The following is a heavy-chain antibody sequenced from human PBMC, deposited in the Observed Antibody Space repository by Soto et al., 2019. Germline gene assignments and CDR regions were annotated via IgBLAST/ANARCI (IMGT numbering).Heavy chain of an antibody. CDR2: IWYDGSNK. CDR1: GFTFSSYG. Sequence: GESLRLSCAASGFTFSSYGMHWVRQAPGKGLERVAVIWYDGSNKYYADSVKGRFTISRDNSKNTLFLQMNSLRVEDTALYDCATDAGGSPFDYWGQGTLVTVSS. V-gene: IGHV3-33*01. J-gene: IGHJ4*02. D-gene: IGHD3-16*01. CDR3: ATDAGGSPFDY.